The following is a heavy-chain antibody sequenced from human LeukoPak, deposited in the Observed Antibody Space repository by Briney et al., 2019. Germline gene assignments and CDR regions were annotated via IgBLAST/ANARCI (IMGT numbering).Heavy chain of an antibody. CDR1: GGSIGSGGYN. CDR3: ASLCSSTSCYTGDFDY. J-gene: IGHJ4*02. Sequence: SETLSLTCTVSGGSIGSGGYNWSWIRQHPGKGLEWIGYIYYSGSTYYNPSLKSRVTISVDTSKNQFSLKLSSVTAADTAVYYCASLCSSTSCYTGDFDYWGQGTLVTVSS. D-gene: IGHD2-2*02. V-gene: IGHV4-31*03. CDR2: IYYSGST.